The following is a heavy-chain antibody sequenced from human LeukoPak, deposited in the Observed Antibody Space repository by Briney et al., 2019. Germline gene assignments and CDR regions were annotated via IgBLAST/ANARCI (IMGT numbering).Heavy chain of an antibody. D-gene: IGHD1-26*01. CDR2: IIPIFGTA. Sequence: SVTVSCKASGGTFSSYAISWVRQAPGQGLEWMGGIIPIFGTANYAQKFQGRVTITADESTSTAYMELSSLRSEDTAVYYCARDLSGSYSFDYWGQGTLVTVSS. V-gene: IGHV1-69*13. CDR1: GGTFSSYA. J-gene: IGHJ4*02. CDR3: ARDLSGSYSFDY.